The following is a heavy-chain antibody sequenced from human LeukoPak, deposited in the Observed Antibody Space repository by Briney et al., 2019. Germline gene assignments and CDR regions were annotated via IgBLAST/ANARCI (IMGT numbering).Heavy chain of an antibody. CDR1: GFTFSSYD. D-gene: IGHD3-22*01. Sequence: PGGSLRLSCAASGFTFSSYDMSWVRQAPGKGPEWVSGISGSGGTTYYADSVKGRFTISRDNSKNTLYLQMNSLRAEDTAMYYCARTTHNYYDSCGYYYWGQGTLVTVSS. J-gene: IGHJ4*02. CDR3: ARTTHNYYDSCGYYY. CDR2: ISGSGGTT. V-gene: IGHV3-23*01.